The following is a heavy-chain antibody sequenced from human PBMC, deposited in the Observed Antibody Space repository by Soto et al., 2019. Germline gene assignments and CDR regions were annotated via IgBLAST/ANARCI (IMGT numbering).Heavy chain of an antibody. CDR3: TRQYHGSGAYWYFDL. CDR2: IRSKANSYAT. D-gene: IGHD3-10*01. CDR1: GFTFSGSA. V-gene: IGHV3-73*02. J-gene: IGHJ2*01. Sequence: EVQLVESGGGLVQPGGSLKLSCAASGFTFSGSAMQWVRQASGKGLEWVGRIRSKANSYATAYAASVKGRFTISRDDSKNTAYLQMNSLKTEDTAVYYCTRQYHGSGAYWYFDLWGRGTLVTVSS.